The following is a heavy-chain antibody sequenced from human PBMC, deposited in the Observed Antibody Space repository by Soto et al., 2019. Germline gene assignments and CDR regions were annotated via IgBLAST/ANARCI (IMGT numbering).Heavy chain of an antibody. CDR2: ISGSGSST. CDR3: AKENGFQFVNFGASGFDY. D-gene: IGHD6-6*01. V-gene: IGHV3-23*01. Sequence: EVQLLESGGGLVQPGGSLRLSCAASGFRFSSKAMSWVRQAPGKGLEWVSIISGSGSSTYYTDSLKGRFTTSRDNSKNMVYLEMNYLRAEDTAVYYCAKENGFQFVNFGASGFDYWGQGSLVSVSS. CDR1: GFRFSSKA. J-gene: IGHJ4*02.